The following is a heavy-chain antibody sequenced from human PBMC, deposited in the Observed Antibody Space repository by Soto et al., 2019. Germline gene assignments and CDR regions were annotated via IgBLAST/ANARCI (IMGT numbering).Heavy chain of an antibody. CDR3: AGRFYSSSSYWYFDL. V-gene: IGHV3-11*01. Sequence: QVQLVESGGGLVKPGGSLRLSCAASGFTFSDYYMSWIRQAPGKGLEWVSYISSSGSTIYYADSVKGRFTISRDNAKNSLYLKMNSLRAEDTAVYYCAGRFYSSSSYWYFDLWGRGTLVTVSS. CDR1: GFTFSDYY. D-gene: IGHD6-6*01. CDR2: ISSSGSTI. J-gene: IGHJ2*01.